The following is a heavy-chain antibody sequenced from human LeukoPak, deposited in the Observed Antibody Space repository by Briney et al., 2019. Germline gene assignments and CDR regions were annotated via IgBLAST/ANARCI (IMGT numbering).Heavy chain of an antibody. CDR2: IYSGGST. V-gene: IGHV3-66*02. J-gene: IGHJ4*02. CDR1: GFTFSSYE. Sequence: GGSLRLSCAASGFTFSSYEMNWVRQAPGKGLEWVSVIYSGGSTYYADSVKGRFTISRDNSKNTLYLQMNSLRADDTAMYYCARGSYSSSWKTFDYWGQGTLVTVSS. D-gene: IGHD6-13*01. CDR3: ARGSYSSSWKTFDY.